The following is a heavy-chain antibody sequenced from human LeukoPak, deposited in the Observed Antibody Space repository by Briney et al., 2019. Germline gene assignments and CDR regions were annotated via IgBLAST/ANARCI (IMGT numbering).Heavy chain of an antibody. J-gene: IGHJ4*02. CDR1: GFAFSSYA. CDR3: ARGEGGSYHYFDY. Sequence: GGSLRLSCAASGFAFSSYAMSWVRQAPGKGLEWVSCIRGSGATTFHADSVKGRFTISRDNSKNTLYLQMNGLRSEDTAVYYCARGEGGSYHYFDYWGQGTLVTVSS. V-gene: IGHV3-23*01. D-gene: IGHD1-26*01. CDR2: IRGSGATT.